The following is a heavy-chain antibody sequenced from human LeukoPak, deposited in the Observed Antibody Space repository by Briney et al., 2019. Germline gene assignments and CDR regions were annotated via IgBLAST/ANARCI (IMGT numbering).Heavy chain of an antibody. J-gene: IGHJ3*02. Sequence: GASVKVSCKASGYTFNGYYMHWVRQAPGQGLEWMGWINPNSGVTNYAQRFQGRVTMTRDTSISTAYMELSRLRSDDTAVYYCARERDSSGYYRDAFDIWGQGSMVTVSS. D-gene: IGHD3-22*01. CDR2: INPNSGVT. CDR3: ARERDSSGYYRDAFDI. CDR1: GYTFNGYY. V-gene: IGHV1-2*02.